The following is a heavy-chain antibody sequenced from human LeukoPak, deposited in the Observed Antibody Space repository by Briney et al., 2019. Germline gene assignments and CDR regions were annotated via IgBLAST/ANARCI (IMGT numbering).Heavy chain of an antibody. Sequence: SVKVSCKASGGTFSSYAISWVRQAPGQGLEWMGRIIPIFGIANYAQKFQGRVTITADKSTSTAYMELSSLRSEDTAVYYCARDLIMVRGVPDGFDYWGQGTLVTVSS. CDR1: GGTFSSYA. CDR3: ARDLIMVRGVPDGFDY. CDR2: IIPIFGIA. D-gene: IGHD3-10*01. V-gene: IGHV1-69*04. J-gene: IGHJ4*02.